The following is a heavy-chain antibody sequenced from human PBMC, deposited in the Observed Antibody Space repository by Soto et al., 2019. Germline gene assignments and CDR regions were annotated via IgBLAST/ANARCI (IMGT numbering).Heavy chain of an antibody. V-gene: IGHV3-33*01. CDR2: IWYDGSNK. D-gene: IGHD2-15*01. CDR3: ARMHRSSQDSYYYYYGMDV. J-gene: IGHJ6*02. Sequence: GGSLRLSCVASGFTFSSYGMRWVGQAPGKGLEWVAVIWYDGSNKYYADSVKGRFTISRDNSKNTLYLQMNSLRAEDTAVYYCARMHRSSQDSYYYYYGMDVWGQGTTVTVS. CDR1: GFTFSSYG.